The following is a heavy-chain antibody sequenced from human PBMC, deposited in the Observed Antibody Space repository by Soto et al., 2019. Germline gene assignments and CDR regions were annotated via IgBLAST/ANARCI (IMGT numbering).Heavy chain of an antibody. V-gene: IGHV3-23*01. CDR3: AKSFYYYDSSGYNC. Sequence: PGGSLRLSCAASGFTFSSYAMSWVRQAPGKGLEWVSAISGSGGSTYYADSVKGRFTISRDNSKNTLYLQMNSLRAEDTAVYYCAKSFYYYDSSGYNCWGQGTLVTVSS. CDR2: ISGSGGST. J-gene: IGHJ4*02. CDR1: GFTFSSYA. D-gene: IGHD3-22*01.